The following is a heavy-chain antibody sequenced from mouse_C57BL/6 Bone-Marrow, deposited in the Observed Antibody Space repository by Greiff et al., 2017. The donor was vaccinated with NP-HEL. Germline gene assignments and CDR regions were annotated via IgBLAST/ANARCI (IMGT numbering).Heavy chain of an antibody. J-gene: IGHJ2*01. CDR1: GYTFTTYP. CDR3: ARGSYDYDAYYFDY. D-gene: IGHD2-4*01. CDR2: FHPYNDDT. V-gene: IGHV1-47*01. Sequence: QVHVKQSGAELVKPGASVKMSCKASGYTFTTYPIEWMKQNHGKSLEWIGNFHPYNDDTKYNEKFKGKATLTVEKSSSTVYLELSRLTSDDSAVYYCARGSYDYDAYYFDYWGQGTTLTVSS.